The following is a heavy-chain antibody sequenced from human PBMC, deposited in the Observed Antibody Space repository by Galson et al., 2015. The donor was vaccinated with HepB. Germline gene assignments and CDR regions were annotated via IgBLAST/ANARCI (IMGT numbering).Heavy chain of an antibody. J-gene: IGHJ4*02. D-gene: IGHD2/OR15-2a*01. V-gene: IGHV3-30-3*01. CDR2: ISHDGIKK. CDR3: ARGGKSNRLDN. Sequence: SLRLSCAASGFTFSAFPMHWVRQAPGKGLEWVTLISHDGIKKYYADSVKGRFTISRDNSKNTMHLQMNSLRPEDTAVYYCARGGKSNRLDNWGQGILVTVSS. CDR1: GFTFSAFP.